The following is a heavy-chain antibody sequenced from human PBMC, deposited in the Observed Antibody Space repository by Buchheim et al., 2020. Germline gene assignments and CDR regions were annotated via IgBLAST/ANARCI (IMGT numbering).Heavy chain of an antibody. Sequence: QVQLVESGGGVVQPGRSLRLSCAASGFTFSSYGMHWVRQAPGKGLERVAVIWYDGSNKYYADSVKGRFTISRDNSTNTLYLQMNSLRAEDTAVYYCARVNRDYYDNSGYYYYYYGMDVWGQGTT. J-gene: IGHJ6*02. V-gene: IGHV3-33*01. D-gene: IGHD3-22*01. CDR3: ARVNRDYYDNSGYYYYYYGMDV. CDR2: IWYDGSNK. CDR1: GFTFSSYG.